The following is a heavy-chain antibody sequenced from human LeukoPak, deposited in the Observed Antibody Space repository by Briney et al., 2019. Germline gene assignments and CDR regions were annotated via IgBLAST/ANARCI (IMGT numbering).Heavy chain of an antibody. CDR2: ISGSGTNT. D-gene: IGHD2-2*01. V-gene: IGHV3-11*05. J-gene: IGHJ5*02. Sequence: PGRSLRLSCAASGFTFSDYYMSWIRQAPGQGLEWISFISGSGTNTKYADSVKGRFTNPRDNAKSALYLQMNSLGAEDTAVYYCARDSAHIVVVPVVIPPGLDNWFDPWGQGTLVTVSS. CDR3: ARDSAHIVVVPVVIPPGLDNWFDP. CDR1: GFTFSDYY.